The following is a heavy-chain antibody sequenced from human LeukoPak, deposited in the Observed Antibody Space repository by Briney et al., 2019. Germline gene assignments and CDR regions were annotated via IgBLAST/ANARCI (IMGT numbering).Heavy chain of an antibody. J-gene: IGHJ4*01. CDR2: FDPEDGET. D-gene: IGHD3-22*01. CDR1: GYTLTELS. V-gene: IGHV1-24*01. CDR3: ATDMDYYDSRGIGDY. Sequence: GSVTESCKVSGYTLTELSMHWVRQAPGKGLEWMGGFDPEDGETIYAQKFQGRVTMTEDTSTDTAYMELSSLRSEDTAVYYCATDMDYYDSRGIGDYWGQGTLVTVSS.